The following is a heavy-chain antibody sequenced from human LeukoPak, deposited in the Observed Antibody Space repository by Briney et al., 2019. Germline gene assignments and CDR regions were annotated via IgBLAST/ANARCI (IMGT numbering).Heavy chain of an antibody. CDR3: AKAHLLNDHGTGGAFDI. D-gene: IGHD3-16*01. CDR1: GFTFSSYG. Sequence: PGGSLRLSCAASGFTFSSYGMHWVRQAPGKGLEWVAVISYDGSNKYYADSVKGRFTISRDNSKNTLYLQMNSLRAEDTAVYYCAKAHLLNDHGTGGAFDIWGQGTMVTVSS. CDR2: ISYDGSNK. V-gene: IGHV3-30*18. J-gene: IGHJ3*02.